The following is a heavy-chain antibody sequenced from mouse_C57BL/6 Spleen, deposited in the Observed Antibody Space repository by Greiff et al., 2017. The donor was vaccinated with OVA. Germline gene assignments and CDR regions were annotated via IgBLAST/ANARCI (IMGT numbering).Heavy chain of an antibody. V-gene: IGHV1-26*01. D-gene: IGHD1-3*01. CDR3: AVARYYFDD. CDR2: INPNNGGT. CDR1: GYTFTDYY. J-gene: IGHJ2*01. Sequence: EVQLQQSGPELVKPGASVKISCKASGYTFTDYYMNWVKQSHGKSLEWIGDINPNNGGTSYNQKFKGKATLTVDKSSSTAYMELRSLTSEDSAVYYCAVARYYFDDWGQGTTLTVSS.